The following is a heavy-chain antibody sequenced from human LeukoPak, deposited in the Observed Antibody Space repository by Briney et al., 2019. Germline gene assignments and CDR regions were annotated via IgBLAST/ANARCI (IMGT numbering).Heavy chain of an antibody. J-gene: IGHJ4*02. CDR2: IKQDGSEK. CDR1: GFTFSSYW. D-gene: IGHD6-19*01. CDR3: ARDEGTSGWYNFDY. Sequence: GGSLRLSCAASGFTFSSYWMSWVRQAPGKGLEWVANIKQDGSEKYYVDSVKGRFTISRDNAKNSLYLQMNSLRAEDTAVYYCARDEGTSGWYNFDYWGQGTLVTVSS. V-gene: IGHV3-7*01.